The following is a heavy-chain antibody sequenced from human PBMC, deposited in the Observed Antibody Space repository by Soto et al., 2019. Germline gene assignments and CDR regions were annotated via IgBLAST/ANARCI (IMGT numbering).Heavy chain of an antibody. V-gene: IGHV3-23*01. Sequence: RLSCAASGFTFSTYAMTWIRQAPGKGLEWVSSISATGGSTYYADSVKGRFTISRDNSKNTLYLHMNSLRAEDTAVYYCAKVLVEGIYYYDSSGSLAFDYWGQGTLVTVSS. CDR3: AKVLVEGIYYYDSSGSLAFDY. CDR2: ISATGGST. D-gene: IGHD3-22*01. J-gene: IGHJ4*02. CDR1: GFTFSTYA.